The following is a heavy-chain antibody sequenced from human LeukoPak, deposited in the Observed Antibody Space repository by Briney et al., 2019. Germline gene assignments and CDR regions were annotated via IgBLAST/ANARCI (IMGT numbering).Heavy chain of an antibody. J-gene: IGHJ4*02. V-gene: IGHV3-30*02. Sequence: GGSLRLSCAASGITVSTNYMSWVRQAPGKGLEWVTFIRYDGSNKFYADSVNGRLTISRDNSKNRLYLQMNSLRAEDTAVYYCAKDYSTVTTRGALIDYWGQGTLVTVSS. CDR1: GITVSTNY. CDR2: IRYDGSNK. CDR3: AKDYSTVTTRGALIDY. D-gene: IGHD4-11*01.